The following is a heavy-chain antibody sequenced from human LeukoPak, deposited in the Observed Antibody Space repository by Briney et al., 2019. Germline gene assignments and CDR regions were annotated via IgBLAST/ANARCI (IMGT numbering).Heavy chain of an antibody. CDR2: INPNSGGT. CDR3: ARGTDYYDSSGPSNWFDP. D-gene: IGHD3-22*01. J-gene: IGHJ5*02. Sequence: ASVKVSCKVSGDSLTDLSMHWVRQAPGQGLEWMGWINPNSGGTNYAQKFQGRVTMTRDTSISTAYMELSRLRSDDTAVYYCARGTDYYDSSGPSNWFDPWGQGTLVTVSS. V-gene: IGHV1-2*02. CDR1: GDSLTDLS.